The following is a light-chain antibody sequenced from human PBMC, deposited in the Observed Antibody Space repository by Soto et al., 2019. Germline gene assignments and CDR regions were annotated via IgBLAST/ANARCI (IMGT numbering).Light chain of an antibody. CDR3: TSFTTTNIWV. Sequence: QSVLTQAPSVSGTPGQRVTITCSGSSSNIGRNSVNWYQHLPGTAPKLLTHGNNHRPSGVPDRFSGSKSGTSASLAISGLQPEDEADYCCTSFTTTNIWVFGGGTKLTVL. J-gene: IGLJ3*02. V-gene: IGLV1-44*01. CDR2: GNN. CDR1: SSNIGRNS.